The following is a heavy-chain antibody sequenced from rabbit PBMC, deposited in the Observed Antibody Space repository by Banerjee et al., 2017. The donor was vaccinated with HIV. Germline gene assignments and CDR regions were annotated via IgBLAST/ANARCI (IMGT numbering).Heavy chain of an antibody. CDR1: GFTLSSYW. V-gene: IGHV1S45*01. Sequence: QEQLEESGGDLVKPGASLTLTCTASGFTLSSYWMSWVRQAPGKGLEWIGCIYAGDSRTWYANWAKGRFTISKTSSTTVTLQMTSLTAADTATYFCARDLAGVVGWNLNLWGQGTLVTVS. CDR3: ARDLAGVVGWNLNL. CDR2: IYAGDSRT. J-gene: IGHJ4*01. D-gene: IGHD4-1*01.